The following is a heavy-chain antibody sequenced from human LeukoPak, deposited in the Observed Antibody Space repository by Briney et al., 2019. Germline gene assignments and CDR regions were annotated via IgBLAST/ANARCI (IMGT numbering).Heavy chain of an antibody. CDR1: GGSISSSNW. V-gene: IGHV4-4*02. Sequence: SGTLSLTCAVSGGSISSSNWWSWVRQPPGKGLEWIGEIYHSGSTNYNPSLKSRVTISVDKSKNQFSLKLSSVTAADTAVYYCASTPYYYDSSGEDYFDYWGQGTLVTVSS. J-gene: IGHJ4*02. CDR3: ASTPYYYDSSGEDYFDY. CDR2: IYHSGST. D-gene: IGHD3-22*01.